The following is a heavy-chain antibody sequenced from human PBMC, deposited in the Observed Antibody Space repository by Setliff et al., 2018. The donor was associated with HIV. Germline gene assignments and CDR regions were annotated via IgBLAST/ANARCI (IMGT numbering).Heavy chain of an antibody. Sequence: ASVKVSCKAFGYTFTGYYIHWVRQAPGQGLEWMGRINPNSGGTNHAQKFQGRVTMTRDMSISTAYMELSKLRSDDTAVYYCVKHVDSDFSGDPDWFDPWGQGIPVTVSS. CDR2: INPNSGGT. CDR1: GYTFTGYY. CDR3: VKHVDSDFSGDPDWFDP. D-gene: IGHD2-15*01. V-gene: IGHV1-2*06. J-gene: IGHJ5*02.